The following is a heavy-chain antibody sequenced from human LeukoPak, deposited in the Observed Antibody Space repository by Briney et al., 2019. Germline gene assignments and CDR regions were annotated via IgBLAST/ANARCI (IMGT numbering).Heavy chain of an antibody. Sequence: SETLSLTCAVYGGSFSGYYWSWIRQPPGKGLEWIGEINHSGSTNYNPSLKSRVTISVDTSKNQFSLKLSSVTAADTAVYYCARGFYCVFWSVFFKSRVFDFWAKGKMVPVFS. J-gene: IGHJ3*01. CDR3: ARGFYCVFWSVFFKSRVFDF. CDR1: GGSFSGYY. D-gene: IGHD3-3*01. V-gene: IGHV4-34*01. CDR2: INHSGST.